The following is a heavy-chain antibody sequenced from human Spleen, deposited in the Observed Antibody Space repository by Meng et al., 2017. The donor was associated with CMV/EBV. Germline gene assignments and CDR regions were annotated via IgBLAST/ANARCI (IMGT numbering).Heavy chain of an antibody. CDR1: GFTLNSCW. CDR2: LNREATKA. CDR3: ARDRGFMEWSLDY. J-gene: IGHJ4*02. Sequence: GSGFTLNSCWMHWVRQVPGKGLVWVSGLNREATKASYASSVEGRFTISRDDAKNTLYLQMDTLRVEDTAVYYCARDRGFMEWSLDYWGQGALVTVSS. D-gene: IGHD3-3*01. V-gene: IGHV3-74*01.